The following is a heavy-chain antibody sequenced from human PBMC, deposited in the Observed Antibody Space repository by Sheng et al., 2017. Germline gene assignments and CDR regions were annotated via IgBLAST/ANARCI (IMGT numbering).Heavy chain of an antibody. CDR3: ARAVGYCSGGSCYSDYYYYMDV. CDR2: IIPIFGTA. V-gene: IGHV1-69*05. Sequence: QVQLVQSGAEVKKPGSSVKVSCKASGGTFSSYAISWVRQAPGQGLEWMGGIIPIFGTANYAQKFQGRVTITTDESTSTAYMELSSLRSEDTAVYYCARAVGYCSGGSCYSDYYYYMDVWGKGTTVTVSS. D-gene: IGHD2-15*01. CDR1: GGTFSSYA. J-gene: IGHJ6*03.